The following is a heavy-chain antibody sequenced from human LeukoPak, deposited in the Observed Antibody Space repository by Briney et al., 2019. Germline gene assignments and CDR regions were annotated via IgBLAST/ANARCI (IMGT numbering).Heavy chain of an antibody. D-gene: IGHD7-27*01. CDR1: EFTFSSYA. CDR3: AKVPGPYYFDY. J-gene: IGHJ4*02. CDR2: ISYDGSNK. V-gene: IGHV3-30*18. Sequence: PGGSLRLSCAASEFTFSSYAMQWVRQAPGKGLEWVAVISYDGSNKYYADSVKGRLTISRDNSKNTLYLEINSPRAEDTAVYYCAKVPGPYYFDYWGQGTPVTVSS.